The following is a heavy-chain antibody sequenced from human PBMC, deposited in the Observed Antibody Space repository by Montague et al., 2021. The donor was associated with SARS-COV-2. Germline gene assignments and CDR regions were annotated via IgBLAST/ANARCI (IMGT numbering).Heavy chain of an antibody. D-gene: IGHD3-22*01. V-gene: IGHV4-34*01. CDR1: GGSFSDYY. CDR3: ARGVLTIHRLVIVITGASNWFDP. CDR2: INHIGTT. J-gene: IGHJ5*02. Sequence: SETLSLTCAVYGGSFSDYYWSWIRQSPGKGLEWIGEINHIGTTNYNPSLKSRVSISKDTSKNQISLRLNSVTAADTAVYYCARGVLTIHRLVIVITGASNWFDPWGQGTLVTVSS.